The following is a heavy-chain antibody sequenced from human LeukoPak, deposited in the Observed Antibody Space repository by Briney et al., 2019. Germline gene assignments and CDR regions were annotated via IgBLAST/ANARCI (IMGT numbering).Heavy chain of an antibody. D-gene: IGHD6-19*01. V-gene: IGHV4-59*08. CDR3: AKTVAGYWYFDL. CDR1: GGSISHYF. CDR2: IYYSGST. Sequence: SETLSLTCTVSGGSISHYFWSWIRQPSGKPLEWIGYIYYSGSTNYNPSLKSRLTISVDTSKDQFSLKLSSVTAADTAVYYCAKTVAGYWYFDLWGRGTLVTVSS. J-gene: IGHJ2*01.